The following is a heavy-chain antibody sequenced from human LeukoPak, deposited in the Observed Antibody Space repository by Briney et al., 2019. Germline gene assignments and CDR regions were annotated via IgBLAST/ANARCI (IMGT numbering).Heavy chain of an antibody. Sequence: ASVKVSCKASGYTFTAYYMHWVRQAPGQGLEWMGRFNPNSGGTDYAQKFQGRVTMTRDTSISTAYMELSRLRSDDTAVYYCARGYNRGYDFWSGYYRIDYWGQGTLVSVSS. CDR2: FNPNSGGT. J-gene: IGHJ4*02. CDR1: GYTFTAYY. V-gene: IGHV1-2*06. CDR3: ARGYNRGYDFWSGYYRIDY. D-gene: IGHD3-3*01.